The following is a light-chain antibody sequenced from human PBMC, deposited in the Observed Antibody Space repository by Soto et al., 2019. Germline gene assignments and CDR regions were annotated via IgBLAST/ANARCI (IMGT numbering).Light chain of an antibody. J-gene: IGLJ2*01. CDR3: SSYTSSSTLVV. Sequence: QSALTQPASVSGSPGQSITISCTGTSSDVGGYNYVSWYQQPPGKATQLIISDVSNRPSGGSNRFSGSKSGNTASLTISGLQAEDEADYYCSSYTSSSTLVVLGGGTKLTGL. CDR2: DVS. V-gene: IGLV2-14*01. CDR1: SSDVGGYNY.